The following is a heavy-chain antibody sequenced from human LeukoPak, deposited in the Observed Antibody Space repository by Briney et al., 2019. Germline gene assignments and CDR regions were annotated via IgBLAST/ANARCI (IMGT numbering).Heavy chain of an antibody. CDR1: GYTFTGYY. V-gene: IGHV1-2*02. CDR3: AREGHNWNVEGGAFDI. J-gene: IGHJ3*02. Sequence: ASVKVSCKASGYTFTGYYMHWVRQAPGQGLEWMGWINPNSGGTNYAQKFQGRVTMTRDTSISTAYMELSRLRSDDTAVYYCAREGHNWNVEGGAFDIWGQGTMVTVSS. CDR2: INPNSGGT. D-gene: IGHD1-1*01.